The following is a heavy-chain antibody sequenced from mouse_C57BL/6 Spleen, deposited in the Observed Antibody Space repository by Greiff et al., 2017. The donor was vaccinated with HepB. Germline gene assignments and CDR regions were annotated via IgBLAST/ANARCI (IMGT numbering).Heavy chain of an antibody. CDR1: GYTFTSYW. V-gene: IGHV1-69*01. CDR3: ARKGIYYYGSSYGYFDV. CDR2: IDPSDSYT. Sequence: QVQLQQPGAALVMPGASVPLSCNSSGYTFTSYWMHWVKQRPGQGLEWIGEIDPSDSYTNYNQKFKGKSTLTVDKSSSTAYMQLSSLTSEDSAVYYCARKGIYYYGSSYGYFDVWGTGTTVTVSS. J-gene: IGHJ1*03. D-gene: IGHD1-1*01.